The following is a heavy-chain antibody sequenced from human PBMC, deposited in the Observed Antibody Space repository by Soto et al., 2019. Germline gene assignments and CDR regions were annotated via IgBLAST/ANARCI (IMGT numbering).Heavy chain of an antibody. V-gene: IGHV3-30*18. CDR3: AKDSGYSGYDYGIAAALDY. Sequence: GGSLRLSCAASGFTFSSYGMHWVRQAPGKGLEWVAVISYDGSNKYYADSVKGRFTISRDNSKNTLYLQMNSLRAEDTAVYYCAKDSGYSGYDYGIAAALDYWGQGTLVTVSS. CDR2: ISYDGSNK. CDR1: GFTFSSYG. D-gene: IGHD5-12*01. J-gene: IGHJ4*02.